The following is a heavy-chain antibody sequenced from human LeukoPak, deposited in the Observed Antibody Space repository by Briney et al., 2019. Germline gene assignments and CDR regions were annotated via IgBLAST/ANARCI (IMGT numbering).Heavy chain of an antibody. CDR3: ASYNWNPVTLYY. CDR1: GYTFTSYD. D-gene: IGHD1-20*01. Sequence: ASVKVSCKASGYTFTSYDINWVRQAPGQGLEWMGWISAYNGNTNYAENLQGRVTITADESTSTAYMELSSLRSEDTAVYYCASYNWNPVTLYYWGQGTLVTVSS. J-gene: IGHJ4*02. CDR2: ISAYNGNT. V-gene: IGHV1-18*01.